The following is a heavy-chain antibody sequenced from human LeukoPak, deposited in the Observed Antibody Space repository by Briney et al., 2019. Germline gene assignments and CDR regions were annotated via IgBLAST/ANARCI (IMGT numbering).Heavy chain of an antibody. J-gene: IGHJ4*02. CDR1: GGSISSGVYY. CDR3: AGEFHY. V-gene: IGHV4-61*02. Sequence: SQTLSLTCTVSGGSISSGVYYWSWIRQPAGKGLEWIGRIYTSGTTNYNPSLKSRVTISLDTSKNQFSLKLSSVTAADTAIYYCAGEFHYWGQGTLVTVPS. CDR2: IYTSGTT.